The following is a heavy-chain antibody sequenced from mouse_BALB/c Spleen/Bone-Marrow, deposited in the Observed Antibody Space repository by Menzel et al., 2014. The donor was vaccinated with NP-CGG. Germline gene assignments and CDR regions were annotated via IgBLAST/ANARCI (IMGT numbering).Heavy chain of an antibody. D-gene: IGHD4-1*01. V-gene: IGHV1-15*01. J-gene: IGHJ3*01. Sequence: QVQLQQSGAELVRPGASVTLSCKASGYTFTDYEMHWVKQTPVHGLEWIGAIDPETGGTAYNQKFKGKATPTADKSSSTAYMELRSLTSEDSAVYYCTRSETGPFAYWGQGTLVTVSA. CDR1: GYTFTDYE. CDR2: IDPETGGT. CDR3: TRSETGPFAY.